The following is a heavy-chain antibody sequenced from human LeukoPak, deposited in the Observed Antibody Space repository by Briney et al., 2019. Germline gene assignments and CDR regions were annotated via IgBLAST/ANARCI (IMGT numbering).Heavy chain of an antibody. V-gene: IGHV3-7*05. J-gene: IGHJ4*02. CDR1: GFTFDSYW. D-gene: IGHD6-13*01. CDR3: AREIGSAARGR. Sequence: GGSLRLSCATSGFTFDSYWMSWVRQAPGKGLEWVANIKEDGSEKYYVDSVKGRFTISRDNAKNSVYLQMNGLRAEDTAVYYCAREIGSAARGRWGQGTLVTVSS. CDR2: IKEDGSEK.